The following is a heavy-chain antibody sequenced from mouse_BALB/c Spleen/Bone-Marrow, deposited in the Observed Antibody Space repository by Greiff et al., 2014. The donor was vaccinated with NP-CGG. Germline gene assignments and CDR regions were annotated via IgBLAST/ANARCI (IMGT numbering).Heavy chain of an antibody. J-gene: IGHJ4*01. V-gene: IGHV1-9*01. CDR1: GYTFSSYW. Sequence: VQVVESGAELMKSGASVKISCKATGYTFSSYWIEWVKQRPGHGLEWIGEILPGSGSTNYNEKFKGKATFTADTSSNTAYMQLSSLTSEDSAVYYCAREDIATVVEMDYWGQGTSVTVSS. CDR3: AREDIATVVEMDY. D-gene: IGHD1-1*01. CDR2: ILPGSGST.